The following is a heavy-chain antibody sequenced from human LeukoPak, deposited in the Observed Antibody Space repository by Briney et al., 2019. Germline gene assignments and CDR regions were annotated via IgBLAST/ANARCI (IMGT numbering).Heavy chain of an antibody. CDR1: GFTFSSYS. CDR2: ISSSSSYI. Sequence: GGSLRLSCAASGFTFSSYSMNWVRQAPGKGLEWVSSISSSSSYIYYADSVKGRFTISRDNAKNSLYLQMNSLRAEDTAVYYCAPAWGRYYYDSSGYRIFDYWGQGTLVTVSS. CDR3: APAWGRYYYDSSGYRIFDY. V-gene: IGHV3-21*01. D-gene: IGHD3-22*01. J-gene: IGHJ4*02.